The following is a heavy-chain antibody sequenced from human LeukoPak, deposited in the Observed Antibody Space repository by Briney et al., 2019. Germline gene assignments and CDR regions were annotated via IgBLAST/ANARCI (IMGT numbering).Heavy chain of an antibody. CDR3: ARFTISSRWFDP. D-gene: IGHD3-9*01. J-gene: IGHJ5*02. CDR2: IYYSGST. V-gene: IGHV4-39*07. Sequence: PSETLSLTCTVSGGSISSSSYYWGWIRQPPGKGLEWIGSIYYSGSTYYNPSLKSRVTISVDTSKNQFSLKLSSVTAADTAVYYCARFTISSRWFDPWGQGTLVTVSS. CDR1: GGSISSSSYY.